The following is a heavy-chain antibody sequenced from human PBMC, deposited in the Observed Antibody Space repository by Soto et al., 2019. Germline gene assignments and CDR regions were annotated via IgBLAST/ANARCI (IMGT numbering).Heavy chain of an antibody. J-gene: IGHJ4*02. CDR2: ISGYNGNT. Sequence: QVQLVQSGAEVKKPGASVKVSCKASGYTFSNYGISWVRQAPGQGLEWMGWISGYNGNTHYAQKFQGRVTMTTDTXTSNAYMELRSLRSDDTAMFYCARDGSSSWPNFDYWGQGTLVTVSS. V-gene: IGHV1-18*01. D-gene: IGHD6-13*01. CDR3: ARDGSSSWPNFDY. CDR1: GYTFSNYG.